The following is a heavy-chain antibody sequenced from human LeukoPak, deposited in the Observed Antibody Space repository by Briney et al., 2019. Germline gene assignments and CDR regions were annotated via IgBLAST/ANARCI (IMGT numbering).Heavy chain of an antibody. Sequence: PGGSLRLSCAASGFTFSSYWMHWVRQAPGKGLVWVSRINSDGSSTSYADSVKGRFTISRGNAKNTLYLQMNSLRAEDTAVYYCASAPLVYYYYYMDVWGKGTTVTVSS. D-gene: IGHD3-10*01. CDR2: INSDGSST. CDR3: ASAPLVYYYYYMDV. V-gene: IGHV3-74*01. CDR1: GFTFSSYW. J-gene: IGHJ6*03.